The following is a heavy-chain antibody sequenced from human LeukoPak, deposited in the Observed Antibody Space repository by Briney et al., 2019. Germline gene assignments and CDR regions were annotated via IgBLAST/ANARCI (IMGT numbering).Heavy chain of an antibody. D-gene: IGHD3-3*01. Sequence: GGSLRLSCAASGFTFSSYAMSWVRQAPGKGLEWVSAISGSGGSTYYADSVKGRFTISRDNSKNTLYLQMNSLRAEDTAVYYCAKATIFGVVTIPKYYYFDYWGQGTLVTVSS. CDR2: ISGSGGST. V-gene: IGHV3-23*01. CDR3: AKATIFGVVTIPKYYYFDY. CDR1: GFTFSSYA. J-gene: IGHJ4*02.